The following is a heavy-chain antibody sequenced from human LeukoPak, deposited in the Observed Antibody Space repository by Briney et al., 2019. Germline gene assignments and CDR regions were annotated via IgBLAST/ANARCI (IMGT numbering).Heavy chain of an antibody. D-gene: IGHD3-10*01. J-gene: IGHJ3*02. CDR3: ARVRGVIITGAFDI. CDR1: GYTFTSYG. Sequence: ASVKVSCKASGYTFTSYGISWVRQAPGQGLEWMGWISAYNGNTNYAQKLQGRVTMTTDASTSTAYMELRSLRSDDTAVYYCARVRGVIITGAFDIWGQGTMVTVSS. V-gene: IGHV1-18*01. CDR2: ISAYNGNT.